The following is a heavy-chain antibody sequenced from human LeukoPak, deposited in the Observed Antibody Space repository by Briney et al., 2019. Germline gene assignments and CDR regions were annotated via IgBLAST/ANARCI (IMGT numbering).Heavy chain of an antibody. J-gene: IGHJ6*02. V-gene: IGHV5-51*01. CDR1: GYSFTSYW. CDR2: IYPGDSDT. D-gene: IGHD2-15*01. CDR3: ARQYCSGGSYYAGYYYYGMDV. Sequence: GESLKISCKGSGYSFTSYWIGWVRQMPGKGLEWMGIIYPGDSDTRYSPSFQGQVTISADKSISTAYLQWSSLKASDTAMYYCARQYCSGGSYYAGYYYYGMDVWGQGTTVAVSS.